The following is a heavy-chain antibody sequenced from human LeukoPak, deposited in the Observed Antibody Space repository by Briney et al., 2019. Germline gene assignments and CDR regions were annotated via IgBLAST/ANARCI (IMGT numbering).Heavy chain of an antibody. CDR1: GINFRTSG. J-gene: IGHJ4*02. CDR2: IQNDGSAK. CDR3: AREGGRAAAGRFDY. D-gene: IGHD6-13*01. V-gene: IGHV3-30*02. Sequence: QPGGSLRLSCAASGINFRTSGMHWVRQAPGKGLEWVTSIQNDGSAKYYAASVKGRFTISRDNSKNTVYLHMNSLRADDTALYYCAREGGRAAAGRFDYWGQGTLVTVSS.